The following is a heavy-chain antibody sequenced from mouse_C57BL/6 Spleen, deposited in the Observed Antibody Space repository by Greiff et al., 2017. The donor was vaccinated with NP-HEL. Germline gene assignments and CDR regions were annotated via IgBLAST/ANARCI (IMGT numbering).Heavy chain of an antibody. CDR2: IRLKSDNYAT. Sequence: EVKVEESGGGLVQPGGSMKLSCVASGFTFSNYWMNWVRQSPEKGLEWVAQIRLKSDNYATHYAESVKGRFTISRDDSKSSVYLQMNNLRAEDTGIYYCTASYYGSSPDYWGQGTTLTVSS. CDR3: TASYYGSSPDY. V-gene: IGHV6-3*01. D-gene: IGHD1-1*01. CDR1: GFTFSNYW. J-gene: IGHJ2*01.